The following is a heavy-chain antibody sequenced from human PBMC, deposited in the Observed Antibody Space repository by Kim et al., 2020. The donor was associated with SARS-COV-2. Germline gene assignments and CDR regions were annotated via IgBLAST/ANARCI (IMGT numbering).Heavy chain of an antibody. D-gene: IGHD6-13*01. Sequence: GGSLRLSCAASGFTFSDYYMSWIRQAPGKGLEWVSYISSSGSTIYYADSVKGRFTISRDNAKNSLYLQMNSLRAEDTAVYYCARGGIAAAGFAFPYEYYYYYGMDVWGQGTTVTVSS. CDR2: ISSSGSTI. J-gene: IGHJ6*02. CDR1: GFTFSDYY. V-gene: IGHV3-11*04. CDR3: ARGGIAAAGFAFPYEYYYYYGMDV.